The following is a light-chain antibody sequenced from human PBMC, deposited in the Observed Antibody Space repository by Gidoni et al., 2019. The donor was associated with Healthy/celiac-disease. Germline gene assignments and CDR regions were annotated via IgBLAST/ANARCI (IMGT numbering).Light chain of an antibody. CDR2: AAS. CDR3: QQSYNTLT. V-gene: IGKV1-39*01. CDR1: QRISSY. Sequence: DIQMSQSQSALSASVGYRVTITCRASQRISSYLYWYQQKPGKAPKLLFYAASSLLSGVPSRFSGSGSRTDFTLTISRLQPGDFATYYCQQSYNTLTFGGGTKVEIK. J-gene: IGKJ4*01.